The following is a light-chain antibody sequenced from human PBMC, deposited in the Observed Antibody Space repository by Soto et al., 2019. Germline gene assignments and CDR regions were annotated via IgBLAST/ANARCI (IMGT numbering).Light chain of an antibody. CDR2: KAS. CDR1: QSIRSW. J-gene: IGKJ1*01. V-gene: IGKV1-5*03. Sequence: DIQITQSPSTLSASVGDRATITCRASQSIRSWLAWYQQKPGKPPKILIYKASSLESGVPSRFRGSGSRTECTLTLSRLQTDDLQTYYRQQYNSSPKTFGRGTKVDIK. CDR3: QQYNSSPKT.